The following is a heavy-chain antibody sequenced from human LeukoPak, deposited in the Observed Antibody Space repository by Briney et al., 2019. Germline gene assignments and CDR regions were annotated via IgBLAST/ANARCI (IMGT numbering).Heavy chain of an antibody. D-gene: IGHD3-10*01. CDR1: GFTFSSYA. Sequence: GRSLRLSCAASGFTFSSYAMHWVRQAPGKWLEWVAVISYDGSNKYYADSVKGRFTISRDNSKNTLYLQMNSLRAEDTAVYYCASASGYYYYYGMDVWGQGTTVTVSS. J-gene: IGHJ6*02. CDR2: ISYDGSNK. V-gene: IGHV3-30*04. CDR3: ASASGYYYYYGMDV.